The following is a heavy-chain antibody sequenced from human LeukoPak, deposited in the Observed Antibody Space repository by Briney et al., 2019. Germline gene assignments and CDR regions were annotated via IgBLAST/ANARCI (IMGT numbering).Heavy chain of an antibody. Sequence: GGSLRLSCAASGITVSSNYMSWVRQAPGKGLEWVSVIYSGGSTHYADSVKGRFTISRDNSKNTLYLQMNSLRAEDTAAYYCARGNSGCSCPYYWGQGTLVTVSS. CDR1: GITVSSNY. CDR2: IYSGGST. CDR3: ARGNSGCSCPYY. D-gene: IGHD6-19*01. J-gene: IGHJ4*02. V-gene: IGHV3-66*01.